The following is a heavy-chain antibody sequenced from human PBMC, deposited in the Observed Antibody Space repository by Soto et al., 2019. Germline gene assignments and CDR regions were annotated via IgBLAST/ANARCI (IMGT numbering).Heavy chain of an antibody. CDR2: IYYSGST. V-gene: IGHV4-30-4*01. D-gene: IGHD1-20*01. CDR1: GGSISSGDYY. CDR3: AGGGRGNWTSYDY. J-gene: IGHJ4*02. Sequence: QVQLQESGPGLVKPSQTLSLTCTVSGGSISSGDYYWSWIRQPPGKGLEWIGYIYYSGSTYYNPSLKGGVTIPEDTSKTQFSLRRGSVPAADTAGYSCAGGGRGNWTSYDYWGQGTLSPSPQ.